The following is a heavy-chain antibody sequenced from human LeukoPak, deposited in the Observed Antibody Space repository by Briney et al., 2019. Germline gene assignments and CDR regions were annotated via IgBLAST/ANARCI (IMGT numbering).Heavy chain of an antibody. V-gene: IGHV3-23*01. CDR3: AKAHCSPTSCSRIDY. J-gene: IGHJ4*02. D-gene: IGHD2-2*01. Sequence: PGGSLRLFCAASGFTFSTCAMGWVRQAPGKGLGWVSAISGSGGSTFYADSVKGGFTISRDNSKNTVYLQMSGLRAEDTALYYCAKAHCSPTSCSRIDYWGQGTLVTVSS. CDR1: GFTFSTCA. CDR2: ISGSGGST.